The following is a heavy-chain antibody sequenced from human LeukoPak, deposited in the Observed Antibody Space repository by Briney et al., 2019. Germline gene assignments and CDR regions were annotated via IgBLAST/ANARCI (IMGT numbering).Heavy chain of an antibody. CDR3: ARAPMFASPDY. CDR2: IIPIFGTA. Sequence: ASVKVSCKASGGTFISYAISWVRQAPGQGLEWMGGIIPIFGTANYAQKFQDRATMTTDTSTSTAYMELRNLRSDDTAVYYCARAPMFASPDYWGQGTLVTVSS. CDR1: GGTFISYA. D-gene: IGHD3-10*02. V-gene: IGHV1-69*05. J-gene: IGHJ4*02.